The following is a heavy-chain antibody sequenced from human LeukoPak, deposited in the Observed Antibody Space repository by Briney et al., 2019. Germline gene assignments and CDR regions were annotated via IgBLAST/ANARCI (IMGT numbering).Heavy chain of an antibody. Sequence: KPSETLSLTCTVSGDSISRYYWSWIRQPAGKGLEWIGRIYNGGIITYNPSLKSRVTMSIDTSNNQFSLRLRFVTAADTAVYYCARVSGYDWESFHDYWGQGTLVTVSS. CDR2: IYNGGII. CDR3: ARVSGYDWESFHDY. CDR1: GDSISRYY. D-gene: IGHD5-12*01. V-gene: IGHV4-4*07. J-gene: IGHJ4*02.